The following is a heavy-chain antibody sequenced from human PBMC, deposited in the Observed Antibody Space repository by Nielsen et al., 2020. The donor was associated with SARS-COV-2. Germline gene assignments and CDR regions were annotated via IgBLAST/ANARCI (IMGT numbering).Heavy chain of an antibody. J-gene: IGHJ4*02. Sequence: GSLRLSCAASGFGLSNYWMYWVRQSPEKGLVWVAHIDYEGSLTSYADSVKGRFTISRDNAKNIVYLQMNSLRVEDTAVYYCARRNILDYWGQGTLVTVSS. D-gene: IGHD3-9*01. CDR2: IDYEGSLT. CDR3: ARRNILDY. CDR1: GFGLSNYW. V-gene: IGHV3-74*01.